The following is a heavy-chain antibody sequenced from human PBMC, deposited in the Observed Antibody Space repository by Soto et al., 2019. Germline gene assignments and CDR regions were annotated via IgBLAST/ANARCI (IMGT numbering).Heavy chain of an antibody. V-gene: IGHV3-15*01. Sequence: GGSLRLSCAASGFTFSDAWMSWVRQAPGKWLEWVGRIKSKGDGGTANYAAPVKGRFTISRDDSKNTLSLQMNSLKTEDTAVYYCTPDISAANIFDYWGQGTLVTVSS. J-gene: IGHJ4*02. D-gene: IGHD6-25*01. CDR3: TPDISAANIFDY. CDR2: IKSKGDGGTA. CDR1: GFTFSDAW.